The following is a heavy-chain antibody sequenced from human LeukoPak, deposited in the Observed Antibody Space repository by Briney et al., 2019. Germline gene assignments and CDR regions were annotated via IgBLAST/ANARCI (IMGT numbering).Heavy chain of an antibody. Sequence: GGSLRLSFEASGFTFSTYSMQWVRQAPGKGLEWGSYISSSRGTIWYADSVKGRFTISRDNAKSSLYLQMNSLRAEDTAVYYCARDLVGTNPDSFDVWSQGTMVTVSS. CDR3: ARDLVGTNPDSFDV. D-gene: IGHD1-1*01. CDR1: GFTFSTYS. J-gene: IGHJ3*01. V-gene: IGHV3-48*04. CDR2: ISSSRGTI.